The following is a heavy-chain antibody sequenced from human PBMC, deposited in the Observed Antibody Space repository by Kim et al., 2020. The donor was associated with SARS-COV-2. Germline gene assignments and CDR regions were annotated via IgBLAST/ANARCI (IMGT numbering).Heavy chain of an antibody. D-gene: IGHD4-17*01. CDR2: IKSKTDGGTT. V-gene: IGHV3-15*01. Sequence: GGSLRLSCAASGFTFSNAWMSWVRQAPGKGLEWVGRIKSKTDGGTTDYAAPVKGRFTISRDDSKNTLYLQMNSLKTEDTAVYYCTTSSSTVRVDYYGMDVWGQGTTVTVSS. CDR3: TTSSSTVRVDYYGMDV. CDR1: GFTFSNAW. J-gene: IGHJ6*02.